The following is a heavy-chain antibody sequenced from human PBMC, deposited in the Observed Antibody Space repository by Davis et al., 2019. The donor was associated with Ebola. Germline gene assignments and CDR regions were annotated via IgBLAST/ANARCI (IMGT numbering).Heavy chain of an antibody. Sequence: ASVKVSCKAFGYSFISYGITWVRQAPGQGLDWMGWISPYNGNTNYAQKIQGRVTMTTDTSTSTAYMELSSLRSEDTAVYYCARGKISLDFDYWGQGTLVTVSS. J-gene: IGHJ4*02. V-gene: IGHV1-18*01. CDR3: ARGKISLDFDY. CDR1: GYSFISYG. D-gene: IGHD2-15*01. CDR2: ISPYNGNT.